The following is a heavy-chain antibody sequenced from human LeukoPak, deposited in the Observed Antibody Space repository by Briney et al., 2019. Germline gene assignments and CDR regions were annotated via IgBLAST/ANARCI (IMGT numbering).Heavy chain of an antibody. V-gene: IGHV3-23*01. D-gene: IGHD3-3*01. CDR2: ISGSGGST. CDR1: GFTSSSYA. CDR3: AKSPNVLRFLEWLLYLDY. J-gene: IGHJ4*02. Sequence: PGGSLRLSCAASGFTSSSYAMSWVRQAPGRGLGWVSAISGSGGSTYYADSVKGRFTISRDNSKNTLYLQMNSLRAEDTAVYYCAKSPNVLRFLEWLLYLDYWGQGTLVTVSS.